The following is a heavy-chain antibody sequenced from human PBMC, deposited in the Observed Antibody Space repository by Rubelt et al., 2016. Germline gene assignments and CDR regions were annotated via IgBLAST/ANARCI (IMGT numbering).Heavy chain of an antibody. D-gene: IGHD2-2*01. Sequence: EYGGGLVQPGGSLRLSCAASGFTFSSYAMSWVRQAPGKGLEWVSAISGSGGSTYYADSVKGRFTISRDNSKNTLYLQMNSLRAEDTAVYYCAKESRYCSSSSCYGTFDYWGQGTLVTVSS. CDR3: AKESRYCSSSSCYGTFDY. J-gene: IGHJ4*02. CDR1: GFTFSSYA. CDR2: ISGSGGST. V-gene: IGHV3-23*01.